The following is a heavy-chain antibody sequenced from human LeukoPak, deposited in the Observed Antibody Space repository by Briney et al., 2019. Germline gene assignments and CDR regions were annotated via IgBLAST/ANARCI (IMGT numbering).Heavy chain of an antibody. J-gene: IGHJ4*02. CDR3: ATGDILTGYYPPPIDY. CDR1: GYTLTELS. D-gene: IGHD3-9*01. CDR2: FDPEDGET. V-gene: IGHV1-24*01. Sequence: GASVKVSCKVSGYTLTELSMHWVRQAPGKGREWMGGFDPEDGETIYAQKFQGRVTMTEDTSTDTAYMDLRSLRSEDTAVYYCATGDILTGYYPPPIDYWGQGTLVTVSS.